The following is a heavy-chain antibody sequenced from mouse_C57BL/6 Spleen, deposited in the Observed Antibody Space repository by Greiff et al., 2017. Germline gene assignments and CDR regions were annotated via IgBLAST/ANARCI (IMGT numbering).Heavy chain of an antibody. J-gene: IGHJ4*01. CDR1: GYTFTEYT. V-gene: IGHV1-62-2*01. CDR3: ARHEVGSSGSGYAMDY. D-gene: IGHD3-2*02. CDR2: FYPGSGSI. Sequence: LVESGAELVKPGASVKLSCKASGYTFTEYTIHWVKQRSGQGLEWIGWFYPGSGSIKYNEKFKDKATLTADKSSRPVYMELSRLTSEDSAVYFCARHEVGSSGSGYAMDYWGQGTSVTVSS.